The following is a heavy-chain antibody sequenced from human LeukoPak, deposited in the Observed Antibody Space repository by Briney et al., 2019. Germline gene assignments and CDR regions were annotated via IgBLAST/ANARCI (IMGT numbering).Heavy chain of an antibody. J-gene: IGHJ4*02. D-gene: IGHD6-13*01. Sequence: PGRSLRLSCAASGFTFSSYAMHWVRPAPGKGLERVAVISYDGSNKYYADSVKGRFTISRDNSKNTLDLQMNSLRAEDTAVYYCARDESLIAAAGSPLDYWGQGTLVTVSS. V-gene: IGHV3-30*04. CDR3: ARDESLIAAAGSPLDY. CDR2: ISYDGSNK. CDR1: GFTFSSYA.